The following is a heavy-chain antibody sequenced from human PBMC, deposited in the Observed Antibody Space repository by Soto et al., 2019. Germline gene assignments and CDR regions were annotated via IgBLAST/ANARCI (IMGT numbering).Heavy chain of an antibody. CDR1: GGSISSSNW. CDR3: ASDPYYYDSSGYYYRSYYFDY. V-gene: IGHV4-4*02. D-gene: IGHD3-22*01. CDR2: IYHSGST. J-gene: IGHJ4*02. Sequence: QVQLQESGPGLVKPSGTLSLTCAVSGGSISSSNWWSWVRQPPGKGLGWIGEIYHSGSTNYNPSLKSRVTISVDKSKNQFSLKLSSVTAADTAVYYCASDPYYYDSSGYYYRSYYFDYWGQGTLVTVSS.